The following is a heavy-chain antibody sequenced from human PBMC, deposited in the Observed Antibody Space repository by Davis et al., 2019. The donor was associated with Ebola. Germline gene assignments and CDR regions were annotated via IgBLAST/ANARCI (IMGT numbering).Heavy chain of an antibody. Sequence: GESLKISCTGSGYSFPSYWIAWVRQVPGKGLECMGIIYPGDSETRYSPSFQGQVTISADKSITTAYLQWRSLKASDTAMYYCARLRSITRLTSFYYWGQGTLVTVSS. J-gene: IGHJ4*02. V-gene: IGHV5-51*01. D-gene: IGHD3-10*01. CDR1: GYSFPSYW. CDR3: ARLRSITRLTSFYY. CDR2: IYPGDSET.